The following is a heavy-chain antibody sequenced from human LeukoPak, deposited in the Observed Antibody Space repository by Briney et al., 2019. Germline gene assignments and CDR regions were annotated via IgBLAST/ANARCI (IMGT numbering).Heavy chain of an antibody. J-gene: IGHJ4*02. D-gene: IGHD6-19*01. CDR1: GFTFSNAW. CDR3: AKLRGAVAGTLDY. V-gene: IGHV3-15*07. CDR2: IKSKTDGGTT. Sequence: PGGSLRLSCAASGFTFSNAWMNWVRQAPGKGLEWVGRIKSKTDGGTTDYAAPVKGRFTISRDDSKNTLYLQMNSLRAEDTAVYYCAKLRGAVAGTLDYWGQGTLVTVSS.